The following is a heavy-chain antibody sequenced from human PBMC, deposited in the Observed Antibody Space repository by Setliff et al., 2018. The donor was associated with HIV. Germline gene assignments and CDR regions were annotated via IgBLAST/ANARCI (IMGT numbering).Heavy chain of an antibody. CDR1: GGTFSSYV. V-gene: IGHV1-18*01. CDR2: INSYNGNT. Sequence: ASVKVSCKASGGTFSSYVINWVRQAPGQGLEWMGWINSYNGNTKFAQKFQGRVTMTTDTSTTTAFMELRSLKADDTGIYYCSRSGVPPYYYYGMDVWGQGTTVTVSS. CDR3: SRSGVPPYYYYGMDV. J-gene: IGHJ6*02. D-gene: IGHD3-10*01.